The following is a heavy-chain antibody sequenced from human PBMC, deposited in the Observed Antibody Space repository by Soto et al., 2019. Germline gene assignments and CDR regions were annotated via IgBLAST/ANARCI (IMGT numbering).Heavy chain of an antibody. CDR3: ARDLGAYYDSSGYFDY. D-gene: IGHD3-22*01. CDR1: GGSISSYY. J-gene: IGHJ4*02. Sequence: QVQLQESGPGLVKPSETLSLTCTVSGGSISSYYWSWIRQPPGKGLEWIGYIYYSGSTNYNPSLKSRVTISVDTSKNQFSLKLSSVTAADTAVYYCARDLGAYYDSSGYFDYWGQGTLVTVSS. V-gene: IGHV4-59*01. CDR2: IYYSGST.